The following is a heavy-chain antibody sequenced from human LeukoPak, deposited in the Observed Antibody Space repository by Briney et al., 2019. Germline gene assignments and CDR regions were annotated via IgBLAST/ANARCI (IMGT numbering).Heavy chain of an antibody. Sequence: GGSLKISCKGSGYSFTSYWIGWGRRVPGKGVEGMGIIYPGDCDTRYSPSFQGQVTISAHNSISTAYLQWSSLKASDTAMYYCARHSTQLERLDAADTATGGLDYWGQGTLVTVSS. CDR2: IYPGDCDT. J-gene: IGHJ4*02. CDR1: GYSFTSYW. V-gene: IGHV5-51*01. CDR3: ARHSTQLERLDAADTATGGLDY. D-gene: IGHD1-1*01.